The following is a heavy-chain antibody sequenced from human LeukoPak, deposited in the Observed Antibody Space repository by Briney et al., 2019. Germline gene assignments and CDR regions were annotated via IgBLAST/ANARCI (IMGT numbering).Heavy chain of an antibody. CDR2: IKEDGSEN. D-gene: IGHD1-1*01. J-gene: IGHJ4*02. Sequence: GGSQRLSCAASGFTFSRYWMTWVRQAPGKGLEWVANIKEDGSENSYVESVKGRFTISRDNAKNSLYLQLNSLRAEDTAVYFCARQRYSDYWGQGTLVTVSS. CDR3: ARQRYSDY. V-gene: IGHV3-7*01. CDR1: GFTFSRYW.